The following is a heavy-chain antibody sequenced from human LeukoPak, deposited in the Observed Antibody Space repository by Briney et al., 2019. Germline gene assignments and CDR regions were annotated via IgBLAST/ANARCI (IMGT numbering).Heavy chain of an antibody. CDR1: GFTFSSYT. CDR2: ISRSGDYI. J-gene: IGHJ4*02. D-gene: IGHD1-26*01. Sequence: GGPLRLSCAASGFTFSSYTMTWVRQAPGKGLEWVSSISRSGDYIFYADSVRGRFTISRDNAKNSLYLQMTSLRAEDTAVYYCAKDRLVGGSDRHPLDYRGQGTLVTVSS. CDR3: AKDRLVGGSDRHPLDY. V-gene: IGHV3-21*01.